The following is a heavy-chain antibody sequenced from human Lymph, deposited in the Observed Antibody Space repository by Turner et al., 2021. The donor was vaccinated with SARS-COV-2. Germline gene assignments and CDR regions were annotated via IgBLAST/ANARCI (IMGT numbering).Heavy chain of an antibody. CDR3: ATKYCSGGSCSYFDY. J-gene: IGHJ4*02. D-gene: IGHD2-15*01. CDR1: GGSISSSNW. V-gene: IGHV4-4*02. CDR2: IYHSGST. Sequence: QVQLQESGPGLVKPSGTLPLTCAVSGGSISSSNWWSWVRQPPGKGLEWIGEIYHSGSTNYNPSLRSRVTTSVDKSKNQFSLKLSSVTAADTAVYYCATKYCSGGSCSYFDYWGQGTLVTVSS.